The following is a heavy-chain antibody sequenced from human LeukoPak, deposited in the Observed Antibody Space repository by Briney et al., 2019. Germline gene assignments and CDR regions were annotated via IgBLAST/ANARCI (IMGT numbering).Heavy chain of an antibody. J-gene: IGHJ3*02. Sequence: KTSETLSLTCTVSGGSISSSSYYWGWIRQPPGKGLEWIGSIYYSGSTYYNPSLKSRVTLSVDTSKNQFSLKLSSVTAADTAVYYCASPRYYDYVWGSYRQTDAFDIWGQGTMVAVSS. CDR2: IYYSGST. CDR1: GGSISSSSYY. V-gene: IGHV4-39*01. D-gene: IGHD3-16*02. CDR3: ASPRYYDYVWGSYRQTDAFDI.